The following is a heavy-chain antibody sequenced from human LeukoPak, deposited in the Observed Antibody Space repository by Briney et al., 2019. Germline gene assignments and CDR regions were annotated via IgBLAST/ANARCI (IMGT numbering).Heavy chain of an antibody. D-gene: IGHD2-15*01. CDR2: IYHSGST. V-gene: IGHV4-4*02. Sequence: PGGSLRLSCAATGFTFNTYYIHWVRQPPGKGLEWIGEIYHSGSTNYNPSLKSRVTISVDKSKNQFSLKLSSVTAADTAVYYCASGYCSGGSCYWHYWGQGTLVTVSS. CDR3: ASGYCSGGSCYWHY. CDR1: GFTFNTYY. J-gene: IGHJ4*02.